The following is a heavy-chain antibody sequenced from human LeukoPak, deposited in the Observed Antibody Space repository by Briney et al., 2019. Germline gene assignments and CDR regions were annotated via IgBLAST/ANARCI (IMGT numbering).Heavy chain of an antibody. V-gene: IGHV4-61*02. D-gene: IGHD6-13*01. Sequence: PSETLSLTCTVSGDSISSGSYYWSWIRQPAGKGLEWIGRIYSNGDTKFNPSLKSRVTISLDTSKNQFSLKLSSATAADTAVYYCASRHSKQQPYYYYMDIWGKGTTVTVSS. CDR1: GDSISSGSYY. CDR3: ASRHSKQQPYYYYMDI. CDR2: IYSNGDT. J-gene: IGHJ6*03.